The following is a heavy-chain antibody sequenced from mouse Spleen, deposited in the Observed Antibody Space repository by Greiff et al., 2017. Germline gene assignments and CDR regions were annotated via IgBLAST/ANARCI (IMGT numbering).Heavy chain of an antibody. Sequence: EVHLVESGPELVKPGASVKIPCKASGYTFTDYNMDWVKQSHGKSLEWIGDINPNNGGTIYNQKFKGKATLTVDKSSSTAYMELRSLTSEDTAVYYCARRGAYWYFDVWGTGTTVTVSS. V-gene: IGHV1-18*01. D-gene: IGHD3-1*01. CDR1: GYTFTDYN. CDR2: INPNNGGT. J-gene: IGHJ1*03. CDR3: ARRGAYWYFDV.